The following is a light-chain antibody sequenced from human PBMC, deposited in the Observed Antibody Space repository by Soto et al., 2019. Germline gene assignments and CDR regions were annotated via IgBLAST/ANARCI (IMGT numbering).Light chain of an antibody. CDR1: SSDVGSYNL. J-gene: IGLJ1*01. CDR2: EGS. Sequence: QSVLTQPASVSGSPGQSITISCTGTSSDVGSYNLFSWYQQHPGKVPKLMICEGSKRPSGVSNRFSGSKSGNTASLTISGLQAEDVADYYCCSYAGSSTPDYVFGTGTKVTVL. V-gene: IGLV2-23*01. CDR3: CSYAGSSTPDYV.